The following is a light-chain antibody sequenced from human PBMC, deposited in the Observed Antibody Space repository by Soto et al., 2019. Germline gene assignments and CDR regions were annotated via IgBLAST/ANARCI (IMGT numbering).Light chain of an antibody. J-gene: IGKJ1*01. CDR1: QSVISNY. CDR3: QQYGSSPTWT. Sequence: ESVLTQSPGTLSLSPGERATLSCRASQSVISNYLAWYQQKPGQAPRLLIYGASTRASGIPDRFSGSGSGTDFTLTISRLEPEDSAVYYCQQYGSSPTWTFGQGTKVDIK. CDR2: GAS. V-gene: IGKV3-20*01.